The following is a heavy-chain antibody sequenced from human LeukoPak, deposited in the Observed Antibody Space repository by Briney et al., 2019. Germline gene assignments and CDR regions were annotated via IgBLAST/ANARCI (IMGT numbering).Heavy chain of an antibody. V-gene: IGHV3-23*01. J-gene: IGHJ3*02. CDR3: AKEPYYYDSSAYLNGAFDI. CDR1: GFTFSSYA. CDR2: ISGSGGST. Sequence: GGSLRLSCAASGFTFSSYAMSWVRQAPGKGLEWVSVISGSGGSTYYADSVKGRFTISRDNSKNTLYLQMNSLRAEDTAVYYCAKEPYYYDSSAYLNGAFDIWGQGTMVTVSS. D-gene: IGHD3-22*01.